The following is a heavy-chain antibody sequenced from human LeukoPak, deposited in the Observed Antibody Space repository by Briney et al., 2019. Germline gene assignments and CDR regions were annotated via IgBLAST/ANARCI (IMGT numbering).Heavy chain of an antibody. J-gene: IGHJ6*03. V-gene: IGHV3-53*01. Sequence: GGSLRLSCAASGFTVSSNYMSWVRQAPGKGLEWVSVIYSGGSTYYADSVKGRFTISRDNSKNTLYLQMNSLRAEDTAVYYCARDGASNYMDVWGKGTTVTVSS. D-gene: IGHD3-16*01. CDR3: ARDGASNYMDV. CDR1: GFTVSSNY. CDR2: IYSGGST.